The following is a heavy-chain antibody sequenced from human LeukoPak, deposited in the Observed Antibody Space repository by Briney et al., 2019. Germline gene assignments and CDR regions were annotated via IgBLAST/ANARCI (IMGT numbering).Heavy chain of an antibody. V-gene: IGHV3-53*01. D-gene: IGHD2-8*02. J-gene: IGHJ6*02. CDR1: GFTVSSNY. Sequence: EPGGSLRLSWAASGFTVSSNYMSWVRQAPGKGLEWVSVIYSDGSTYYADSVKGRFTISRDTSKNTLYLQMNSLRVEDTAVYFCARGTPGADYYYGMDVWGQGTTVTVSS. CDR2: IYSDGST. CDR3: ARGTPGADYYYGMDV.